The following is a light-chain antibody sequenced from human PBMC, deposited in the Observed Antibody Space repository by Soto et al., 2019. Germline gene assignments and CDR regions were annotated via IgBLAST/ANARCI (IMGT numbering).Light chain of an antibody. J-gene: IGKJ1*01. CDR2: AAS. CDR3: QQSYSSPPT. CDR1: QSISSY. Sequence: DIQMTQSPSSLSASVGDRFTITCRASQSISSYLNWYQQKPGKGPKVLIYAASSLQSGVPSRFSGSGSGTAFTLTISSLQPEDFATYYCQQSYSSPPTFGQGTKVDIK. V-gene: IGKV1-39*01.